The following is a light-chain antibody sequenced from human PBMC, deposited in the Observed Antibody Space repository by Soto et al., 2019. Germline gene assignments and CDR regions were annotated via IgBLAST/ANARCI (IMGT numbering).Light chain of an antibody. CDR3: SSYTSSSPVV. V-gene: IGLV2-14*01. J-gene: IGLJ2*01. Sequence: QSALTQPASVSGSPGQSITLSCTGTSSDVGGYNYVSWYQQHPGKAPKLMIYDVSNRPSGVSNRFSGSKSGNTASLTISGLQAEDAADYYCSSYTSSSPVVFCGGTKLTVL. CDR2: DVS. CDR1: SSDVGGYNY.